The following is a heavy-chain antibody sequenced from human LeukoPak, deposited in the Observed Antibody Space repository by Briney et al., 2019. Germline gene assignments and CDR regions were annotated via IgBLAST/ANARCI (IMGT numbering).Heavy chain of an antibody. J-gene: IGHJ6*03. V-gene: IGHV3-21*01. Sequence: GGSLRLSCAASGFTFSSYSMNWVRQAPGKGLEWVSSISSSSSYIYYADSVKGRFTISRDNAKNSLYLQMNSLRAEDTAVYYCAREIRGKYCSGGSCYEGYYYYYMDVWGKGTTVTVSS. CDR1: GFTFSSYS. CDR2: ISSSSSYI. D-gene: IGHD2-15*01. CDR3: AREIRGKYCSGGSCYEGYYYYYMDV.